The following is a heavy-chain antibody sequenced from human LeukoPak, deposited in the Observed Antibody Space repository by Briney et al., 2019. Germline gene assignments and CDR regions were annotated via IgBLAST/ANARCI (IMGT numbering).Heavy chain of an antibody. Sequence: PSETLSLTCTVSGGSISSYYWSWIRQPPGKGLEWIGYIYYSGSTNYNPSLKSRVTISVDTSKNQFSLKLSSVTAADTAVYYCARDMPYYDILTGYLVGSYYYGMDVWGQGTTVTVSS. J-gene: IGHJ6*02. V-gene: IGHV4-59*12. D-gene: IGHD3-9*01. CDR2: IYYSGST. CDR3: ARDMPYYDILTGYLVGSYYYGMDV. CDR1: GGSISSYY.